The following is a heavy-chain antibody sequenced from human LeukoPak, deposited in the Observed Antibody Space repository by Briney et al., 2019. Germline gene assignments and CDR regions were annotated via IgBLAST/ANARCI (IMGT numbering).Heavy chain of an antibody. Sequence: ASVKVSCKVSGYTLTELSMHWVRQAPGKGLEWMGGFDPEDGETIYAQKFQGRVTMTEDTSTDTAYMELSSLRSEDMAVYYCARDAGDSSGYYLDYWGQGTLVTVSS. CDR1: GYTLTELS. CDR3: ARDAGDSSGYYLDY. V-gene: IGHV1-24*01. D-gene: IGHD3-22*01. CDR2: FDPEDGET. J-gene: IGHJ4*02.